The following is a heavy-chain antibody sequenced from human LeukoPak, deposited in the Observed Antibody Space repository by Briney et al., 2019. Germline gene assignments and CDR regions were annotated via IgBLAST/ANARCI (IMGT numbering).Heavy chain of an antibody. V-gene: IGHV1-2*02. Sequence: ASVKVSCKASGYTFTGYYMHWVRQAPGQGLEWMGWINPNSGGTNYAQKFQGRVTMTRDTSISTAYMELSRLRSDDTAVYYCARDIRYLYCSSTSCRSTRDAFDIWGQGTLVTVSS. CDR2: INPNSGGT. CDR3: ARDIRYLYCSSTSCRSTRDAFDI. J-gene: IGHJ3*02. CDR1: GYTFTGYY. D-gene: IGHD2-2*01.